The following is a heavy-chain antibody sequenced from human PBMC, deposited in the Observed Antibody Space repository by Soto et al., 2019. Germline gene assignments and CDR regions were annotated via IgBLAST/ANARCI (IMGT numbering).Heavy chain of an antibody. J-gene: IGHJ5*02. D-gene: IGHD3-22*01. Sequence: EVQLLESGGGLVQPGGSLRLSCAASGFTFSNYAMNWVRQAPGKGLEWVSIISGSNNRTYYADSVKGRFTISRDNSQNTLYLQMNSLRADDTAIYYCASSTMMVVITAWGQGTLVTVSS. V-gene: IGHV3-23*01. CDR1: GFTFSNYA. CDR2: ISGSNNRT. CDR3: ASSTMMVVITA.